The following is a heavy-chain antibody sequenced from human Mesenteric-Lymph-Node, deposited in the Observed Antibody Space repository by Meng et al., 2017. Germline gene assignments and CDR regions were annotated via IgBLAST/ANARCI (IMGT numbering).Heavy chain of an antibody. CDR2: INPNSGGT. Sequence: ASVKVSCKASGYTFTGYYMHWVRQAPGQGLEWTGWINPNSGGTNYAQKFQGRVTMTRDTSISTAYMELSRLRSDDTAVYYCARGALWFGELTGKWDYWGQGTLVTVSS. CDR3: ARGALWFGELTGKWDY. J-gene: IGHJ4*02. CDR1: GYTFTGYY. D-gene: IGHD3-10*01. V-gene: IGHV1-2*02.